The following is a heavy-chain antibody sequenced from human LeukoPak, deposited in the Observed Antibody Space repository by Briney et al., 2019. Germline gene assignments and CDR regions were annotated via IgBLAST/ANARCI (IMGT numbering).Heavy chain of an antibody. J-gene: IGHJ5*02. D-gene: IGHD4-17*01. Sequence: GGSLRLSCAAPGFTFSSYAMSWVRQAPGKGLEWVSVISGSGGSTYYADSVKGRFTISRDNSKNTLYLQMNSLRAEDTAVYYCAKDRTTVTTSGFWFDPWGQGTLVTVSS. CDR1: GFTFSSYA. CDR2: ISGSGGST. V-gene: IGHV3-23*01. CDR3: AKDRTTVTTSGFWFDP.